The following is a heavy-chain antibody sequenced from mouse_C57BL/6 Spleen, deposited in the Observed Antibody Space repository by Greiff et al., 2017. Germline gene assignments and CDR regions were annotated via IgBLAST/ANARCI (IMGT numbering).Heavy chain of an antibody. J-gene: IGHJ4*01. V-gene: IGHV1-72*01. CDR2: IDPNSGGT. Sequence: VQLQQPGAELVKPGASVKLSCKASGYTFTSYWMHWVKQRPGRGLEWIGRIDPNSGGTKYNEKFKRKATLTVDKPSSTAYMQLSSLTSEDSAVYYCARGIRTVVATWQYYYAMDYWGQGTSVTVSS. CDR3: ARGIRTVVATWQYYYAMDY. D-gene: IGHD1-1*01. CDR1: GYTFTSYW.